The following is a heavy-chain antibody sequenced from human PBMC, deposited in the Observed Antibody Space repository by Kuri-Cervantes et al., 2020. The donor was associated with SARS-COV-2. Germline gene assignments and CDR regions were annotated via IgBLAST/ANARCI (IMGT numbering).Heavy chain of an antibody. J-gene: IGHJ4*02. Sequence: SETLSLTCTVSGGSISSSSYYWGWIRQPPGKGLEWIGSIYYSGSTNYNPSLKSRVTISVDTSKNQFSLKLSSVTAADTAVYYCARVKTIFGVAPFDYWGQGTRVTVSS. D-gene: IGHD3-3*01. CDR2: IYYSGST. CDR1: GGSISSSSYY. CDR3: ARVKTIFGVAPFDY. V-gene: IGHV4-39*07.